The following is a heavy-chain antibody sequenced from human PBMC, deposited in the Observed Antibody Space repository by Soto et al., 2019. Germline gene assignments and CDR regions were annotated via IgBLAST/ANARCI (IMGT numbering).Heavy chain of an antibody. CDR2: IGYDGTAK. J-gene: IGHJ2*01. CDR1: GFTFSTYG. CDR3: AKEGAHENWYLDV. V-gene: IGHV3-30*18. Sequence: QVQLAESGGGVVQPGKSLGLSCAASGFTFSTYGLQWVRQAPSKGLEWVAVIGYDGTAKYYADSVKGRFTTSRDNSKNTLYLQMNSLRAEDTAVYYCAKEGAHENWYLDVWGRGTLVTVSS.